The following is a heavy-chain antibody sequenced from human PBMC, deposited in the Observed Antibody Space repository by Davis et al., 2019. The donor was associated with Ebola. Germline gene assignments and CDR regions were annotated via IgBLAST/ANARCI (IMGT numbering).Heavy chain of an antibody. J-gene: IGHJ5*02. CDR3: ARDLSTVTTNWFDP. CDR1: GYTFTSYG. Sequence: ASVKVSCKASGYTFTSYGISWVRQAPGQGLEWMGWISAYNGNTNYAQKLQGRVTMTTDTSTSTAYMELRSLRTDDTAVYYCARDLSTVTTNWFDPWGQGTLVTVSS. V-gene: IGHV1-18*01. D-gene: IGHD4-17*01. CDR2: ISAYNGNT.